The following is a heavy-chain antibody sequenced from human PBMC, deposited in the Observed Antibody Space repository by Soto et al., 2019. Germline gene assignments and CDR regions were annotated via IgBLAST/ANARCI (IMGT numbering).Heavy chain of an antibody. V-gene: IGHV3-30-3*01. CDR1: GLTFSSYA. J-gene: IGHJ6*02. Sequence: VGSLRLSCAASGLTFSSYAMHWVRQAPGKGLEWVAVISYDGSNKYYADSVKGRFTISRDNSKNTLYLQMNSLRAEDTAVYYCARDSYDSSGYYGKYYYYGMDVWGQGTTVTVSS. CDR2: ISYDGSNK. CDR3: ARDSYDSSGYYGKYYYYGMDV. D-gene: IGHD3-22*01.